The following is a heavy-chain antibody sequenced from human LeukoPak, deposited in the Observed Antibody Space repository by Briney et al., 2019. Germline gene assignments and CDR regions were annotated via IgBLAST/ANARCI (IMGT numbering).Heavy chain of an antibody. Sequence: SETLSLTCTVSGGSISSGSYYWSWIRQPPGRGLEWIGFIYYSGSTHYKPSLKSRGTISVDTSKNQYSLKLSSVTAADTAVYYCARSSESYDSSGYYSYYFDYWGQGTLVTVSS. CDR2: IYYSGST. CDR1: GGSISSGSYY. D-gene: IGHD3-22*01. V-gene: IGHV4-61*01. CDR3: ARSSESYDSSGYYSYYFDY. J-gene: IGHJ4*02.